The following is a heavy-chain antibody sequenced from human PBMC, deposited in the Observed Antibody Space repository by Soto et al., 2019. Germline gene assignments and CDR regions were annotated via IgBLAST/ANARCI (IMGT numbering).Heavy chain of an antibody. Sequence: GGSLRLSCAASGFTFSSYSMNWVRQAPGKGLEWVSSISSSSSYIYYADSVKGRFTISRDNAKNSLYLQMNSLRAEDTAVYYCARDLVQYSGSTGYYFDYWGQGTLVTVSS. CDR3: ARDLVQYSGSTGYYFDY. D-gene: IGHD1-26*01. V-gene: IGHV3-21*01. J-gene: IGHJ4*02. CDR2: ISSSSSYI. CDR1: GFTFSSYS.